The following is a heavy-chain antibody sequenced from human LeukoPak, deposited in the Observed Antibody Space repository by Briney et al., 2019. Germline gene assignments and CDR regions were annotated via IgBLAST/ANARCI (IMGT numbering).Heavy chain of an antibody. CDR1: GYSFTNYW. CDR2: IDPSDSYT. J-gene: IGHJ4*02. CDR3: ARHLGGYTHFDY. V-gene: IGHV5-10-1*01. Sequence: GESVKISCKGSGYSFTNYWIAWVRQMPVKGLECVGKIDPSDSYTNYSPSFQGHVTISADKSINTAYLQWSSLEASDTAIYFCARHLGGYTHFDYWGQGTLVTVSS. D-gene: IGHD3-22*01.